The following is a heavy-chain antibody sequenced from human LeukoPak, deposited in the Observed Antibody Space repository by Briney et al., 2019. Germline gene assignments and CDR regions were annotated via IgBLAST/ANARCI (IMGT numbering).Heavy chain of an antibody. Sequence: ASVKVSCKASGYTFTNYGISWVRQAPGQGLEWMGWISAYNGNTNYAQKLQGRVTMTTDTSTSTAYMELRSLRSDDTAVYYCAGLEQQLAPTDYWGQGTLVTVSS. J-gene: IGHJ4*02. D-gene: IGHD6-13*01. CDR1: GYTFTNYG. V-gene: IGHV1-18*01. CDR2: ISAYNGNT. CDR3: AGLEQQLAPTDY.